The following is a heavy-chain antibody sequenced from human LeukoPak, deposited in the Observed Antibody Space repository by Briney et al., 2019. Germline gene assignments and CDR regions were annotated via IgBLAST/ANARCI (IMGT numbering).Heavy chain of an antibody. V-gene: IGHV4-30-2*01. CDR2: IYHSGST. CDR3: ARGTSSRRRYFDL. D-gene: IGHD2-15*01. J-gene: IGHJ2*01. CDR1: GGSISSGGYS. Sequence: SETLSLTCAVSGGSISSGGYSWSWIRQPPGKGLEWIGYIYHSGSTYYNPSLKSRVTISVDRSKNQFSLELSSVTAADTAVYYCARGTSSRRRYFDLWGRGTLVTVSS.